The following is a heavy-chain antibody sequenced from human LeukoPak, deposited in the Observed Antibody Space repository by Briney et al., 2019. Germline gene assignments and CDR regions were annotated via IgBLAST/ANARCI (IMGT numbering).Heavy chain of an antibody. CDR1: GGSISSGGYY. CDR2: IYYSGST. V-gene: IGHV4-31*03. CDR3: ARGGGWPLTLL. D-gene: IGHD2-15*01. Sequence: SETLSLTCTVSGGSISSGGYYWSWIRQHPGKGLEWIGYIYYSGSTYYNPSLKSRVTISVDTSKNQFSLKLSPVTAADTAVYYCARGGGWPLTLLWSQGTLVTVSS. J-gene: IGHJ4*02.